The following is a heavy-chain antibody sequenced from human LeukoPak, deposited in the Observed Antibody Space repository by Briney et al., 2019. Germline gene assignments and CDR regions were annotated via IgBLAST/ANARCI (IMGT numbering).Heavy chain of an antibody. CDR2: VNSDGFST. CDR3: ASSYRGKYRAFDT. CDR1: GFTFSSYW. J-gene: IGHJ3*02. Sequence: PGGSLRLSCAASGFTFSSYWMHWVRQVPGRGLVWVSRVNSDGFSTSYADSVKGRFTISRDNAKNTLYLQMNSLRAEDTAVYCCASSYRGKYRAFDTWAKGQWSPSLQ. D-gene: IGHD1-26*01. V-gene: IGHV3-74*01.